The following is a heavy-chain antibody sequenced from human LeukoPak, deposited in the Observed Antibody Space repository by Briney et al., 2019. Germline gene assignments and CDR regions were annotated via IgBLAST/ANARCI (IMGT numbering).Heavy chain of an antibody. CDR2: ISADGGGT. V-gene: IGHV3-43*02. Sequence: AGGSLRLSCAASGFTFGTYAMHWVRHGPGKGLEWVSLISADGGGTYYADSVKGRFTISRDNTKKPLYLQMNSLRAEDTALYYCATWAFYHGLDVWGQGTTVTVSS. J-gene: IGHJ6*02. CDR1: GFTFGTYA. D-gene: IGHD2/OR15-2a*01. CDR3: ATWAFYHGLDV.